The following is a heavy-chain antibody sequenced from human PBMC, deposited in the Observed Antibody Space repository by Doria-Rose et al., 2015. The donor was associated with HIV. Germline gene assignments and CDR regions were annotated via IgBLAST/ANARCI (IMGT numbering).Heavy chain of an antibody. CDR3: ARVLSGTYDY. V-gene: IGHV4-59*01. CDR1: GGSISHYY. J-gene: IGHJ4*02. D-gene: IGHD1-26*01. CDR2: ILYTGST. Sequence: QVQLQESGPGLVKPSETLSLTCSVSGGSISHYYWSWIRQSPGKGLTYIGYILYTGSTNYSDSLMSRVSISIDTSKNKFSLRLSSVTAADTAVYYCARVLSGTYDYWGQGTLVTVSS.